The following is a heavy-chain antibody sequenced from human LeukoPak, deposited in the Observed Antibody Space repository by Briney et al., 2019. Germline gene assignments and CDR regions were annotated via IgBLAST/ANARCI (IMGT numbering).Heavy chain of an antibody. J-gene: IGHJ4*02. CDR3: ARRGLSGSYDLGFDY. CDR2: IFYTGST. V-gene: IGHV4-59*12. CDR1: GVSISGNY. D-gene: IGHD3-10*01. Sequence: PSETLSLTCTVSGVSISGNYWSWIRQSPGKGLEWIGYIFYTGSTVYNPSLQSRVTISVDTSKNQFSLKLSSVTAADTAVYYCARRGLSGSYDLGFDYWGQGTLVTVSS.